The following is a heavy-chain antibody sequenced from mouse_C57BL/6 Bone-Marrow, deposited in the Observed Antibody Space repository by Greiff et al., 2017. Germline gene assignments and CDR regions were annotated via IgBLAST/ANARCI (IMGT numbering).Heavy chain of an antibody. CDR3: ARNLYYYGSSYGYFDV. Sequence: QVQLQQSGAELARPGASVKLSCKASGYTFTSYGISWVKQRTGQGLEWIGEIYPRSGNTYYNEKFKGKATLTADKSSSTAYMELRSLTSEDSAVYFCARNLYYYGSSYGYFDVWGTGTTVTVSS. CDR2: IYPRSGNT. V-gene: IGHV1-81*01. CDR1: GYTFTSYG. D-gene: IGHD1-1*01. J-gene: IGHJ1*03.